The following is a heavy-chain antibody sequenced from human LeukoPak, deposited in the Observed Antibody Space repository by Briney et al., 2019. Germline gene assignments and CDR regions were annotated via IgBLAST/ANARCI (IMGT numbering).Heavy chain of an antibody. V-gene: IGHV4-34*01. Sequence: SETLSLTCAVYGGSYSGYYWSWIRQPPGKGLEWVGEIHYTGSTNYKPSLKRRAAILGDTSKNQISLKLTSVTAADTAPYYCARGRPGTGDYYFDLWGRGTLVTVSS. J-gene: IGHJ2*01. CDR2: IHYTGST. CDR1: GGSYSGYY. D-gene: IGHD7-27*01. CDR3: ARGRPGTGDYYFDL.